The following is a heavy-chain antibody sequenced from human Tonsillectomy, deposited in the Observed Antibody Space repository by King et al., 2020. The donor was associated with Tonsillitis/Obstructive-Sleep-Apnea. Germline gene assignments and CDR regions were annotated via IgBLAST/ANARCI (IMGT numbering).Heavy chain of an antibody. CDR1: GYTFTGYY. J-gene: IGHJ4*02. V-gene: IGHV1-2*02. CDR2: INPNSGGT. CDR3: ARASGYSTDF. D-gene: IGHD5-12*01. Sequence: QVQLVQSGAEVKKPGASVKVSCKASGYTFTGYYLHWVRQAPGQGLEWMGWINPNSGGTKYVQKFQGRVTMTRDTSISAAYMELSSLRSDDTAVYYCARASGYSTDFWGQGTLVTVSS.